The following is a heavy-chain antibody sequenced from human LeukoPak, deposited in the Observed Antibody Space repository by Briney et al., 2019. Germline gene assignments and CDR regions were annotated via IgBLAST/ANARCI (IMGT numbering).Heavy chain of an antibody. Sequence: PGGSLRLSCAASGFTFSSYSMNWVRQAPGKGLEWIAYISTTSTTIYYAGSVQGRFTISRDNAKNSLYLQMNSLTDGDTAVYYCAKDGGSAVAGTFDYWGQGTLVTVSS. CDR3: AKDGGSAVAGTFDY. J-gene: IGHJ4*02. CDR2: ISTTSTTI. D-gene: IGHD6-19*01. V-gene: IGHV3-48*02. CDR1: GFTFSSYS.